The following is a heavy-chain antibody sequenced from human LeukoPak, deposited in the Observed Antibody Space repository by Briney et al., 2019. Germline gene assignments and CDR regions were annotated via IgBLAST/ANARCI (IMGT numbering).Heavy chain of an antibody. CDR1: GFTVSSNY. CDR2: ISSSGSTI. V-gene: IGHV3-11*01. D-gene: IGHD2-15*01. J-gene: IGHJ4*02. Sequence: GGSLRLSCAASGFTVSSNYMSWIRQAPGKGLEWVSYISSSGSTIYYADSVKGRFTISRDNAKNSLYLQMNSLRAEDTAVYYCARGVVVVAATPPYFDYWGQGTLVTVSS. CDR3: ARGVVVVAATPPYFDY.